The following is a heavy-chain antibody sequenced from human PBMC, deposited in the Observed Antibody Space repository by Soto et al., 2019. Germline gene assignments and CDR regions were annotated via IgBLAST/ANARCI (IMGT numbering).Heavy chain of an antibody. CDR1: GYTFSNYG. V-gene: IGHV1-18*03. D-gene: IGHD3-16*01. CDR2: ISTYNGNT. CDR3: AREPLGDYYGMDV. J-gene: IGHJ6*02. Sequence: QVQLVQSGAEVKKPGASVTVSCKASGYTFSNYGISWVRQAPGQGLEWMGWISTYNGNTNYAQKLQGRVTMTTDTPTSTAYMEQRSLRSDDMAVYYCAREPLGDYYGMDVWGQGTTVTVSS.